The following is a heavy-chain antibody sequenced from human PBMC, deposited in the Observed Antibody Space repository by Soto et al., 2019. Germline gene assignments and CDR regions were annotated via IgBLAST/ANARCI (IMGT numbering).Heavy chain of an antibody. Sequence: ASVKVSCKASGFTFTSSAVQWVRQARGQRLEWIGWIVVGSGNTNYAQKFQERVTITRDMSTSTAYMELSSLRSEDTAVYYCAALSLIAAAGHLPYYYYGMDVWGQRTTVTVSS. D-gene: IGHD6-13*01. J-gene: IGHJ6*02. V-gene: IGHV1-58*01. CDR3: AALSLIAAAGHLPYYYYGMDV. CDR1: GFTFTSSA. CDR2: IVVGSGNT.